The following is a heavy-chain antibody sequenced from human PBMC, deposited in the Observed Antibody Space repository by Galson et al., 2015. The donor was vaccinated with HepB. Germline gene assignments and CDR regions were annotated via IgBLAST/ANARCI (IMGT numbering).Heavy chain of an antibody. CDR2: INWHSGNM. CDR3: AKDLAPYYYDTSGYYSPVLDF. J-gene: IGHJ4*02. D-gene: IGHD3-22*01. V-gene: IGHV3-9*01. Sequence: SLRLSCAASGFDFDEFAMHWVRQAPGKGLEWVSGINWHSGNMDYADSVKGRFTISRDNAKNSLYLQMNSLRAEDTALYYCAKDLAPYYYDTSGYYSPVLDFWGQGTRVTVSS. CDR1: GFDFDEFA.